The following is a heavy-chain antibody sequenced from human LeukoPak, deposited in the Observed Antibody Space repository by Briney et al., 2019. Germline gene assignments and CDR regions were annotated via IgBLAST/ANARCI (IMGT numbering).Heavy chain of an antibody. D-gene: IGHD3-3*01. CDR3: ASSSGYDFWSGPENY. CDR2: IYYSGST. CDR1: GGSISSHY. Sequence: SETLSLTCTVSGGSISSHYWSWIRQPPGKGLEWIGYIYYSGSTNYDPSLKSRVTISVDTSKNQFSLKLSSVTAADTALYYCASSSGYDFWSGPENYWGQGTLVTVSS. J-gene: IGHJ4*02. V-gene: IGHV4-59*11.